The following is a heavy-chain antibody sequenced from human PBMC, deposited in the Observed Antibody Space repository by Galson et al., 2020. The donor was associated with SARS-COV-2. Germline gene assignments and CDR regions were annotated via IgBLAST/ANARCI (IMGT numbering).Heavy chain of an antibody. CDR3: ARGYLAGPFDI. D-gene: IGHD2-2*01. J-gene: IGHJ3*02. CDR1: GVTFDDYG. Sequence: WGSLRLSCAASGVTFDDYGMSWVRQVPGKGLEWVCGINKNGGSTNYADSVRGRFTISRDNAKNSLYLQMNSLRAEDTALYFCARGYLAGPFDIWAQGTMVTVSS. V-gene: IGHV3-20*04. CDR2: INKNGGST.